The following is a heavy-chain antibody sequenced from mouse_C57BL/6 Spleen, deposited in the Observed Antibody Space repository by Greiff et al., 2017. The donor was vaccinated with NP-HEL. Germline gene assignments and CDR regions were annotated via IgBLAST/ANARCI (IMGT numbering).Heavy chain of an antibody. J-gene: IGHJ2*01. CDR1: GYTFTSYG. V-gene: IGHV1-81*01. CDR2: IYPRSGNT. Sequence: QVQLQQSGAELARPGASVKLSCKASGYTFTSYGISWVKQRTGQGLEWIGEIYPRSGNTYYNEKFKGKATLTADKSSSTAYMELRSLTSEYSAVYFCARVLLRSYYSDYWGQGTTLTVSS. CDR3: ARVLLRSYYSDY. D-gene: IGHD1-1*01.